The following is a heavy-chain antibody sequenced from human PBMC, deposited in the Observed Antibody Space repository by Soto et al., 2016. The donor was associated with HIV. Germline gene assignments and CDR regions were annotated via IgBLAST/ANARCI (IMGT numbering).Heavy chain of an antibody. D-gene: IGHD5-12*01. Sequence: EVQLVESGGGLVQPGGSLGLSCAASGFTFSDYSINWVRQAPGKGLEWVSSISKSSRTINYADSVKGRFTISRDNAKNSLYLQMNSLRAEDTAVYYCARDNVPHVDIVATKPRHYMDVWGKGTTVTVSS. V-gene: IGHV3-48*01. CDR2: ISKSSRTI. CDR1: GFTFSDYS. J-gene: IGHJ6*03. CDR3: ARDNVPHVDIVATKPRHYMDV.